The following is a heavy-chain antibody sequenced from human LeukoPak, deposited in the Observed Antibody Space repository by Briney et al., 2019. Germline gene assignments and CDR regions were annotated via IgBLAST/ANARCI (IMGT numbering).Heavy chain of an antibody. CDR3: ARDGLIAVAAYLYGMDV. J-gene: IGHJ6*02. D-gene: IGHD6-19*01. V-gene: IGHV3-30-3*01. CDR2: ISYDGSNK. CDR1: GFTFSSYA. Sequence: GGSLRLSCSASGFTFSSYAMHWVRQAPGKGLEWVAVISYDGSNKYYADSVKGRFTISRDNSKNTLYLQMNSLRAEDTAVYYCARDGLIAVAAYLYGMDVWGQGTTVTVSS.